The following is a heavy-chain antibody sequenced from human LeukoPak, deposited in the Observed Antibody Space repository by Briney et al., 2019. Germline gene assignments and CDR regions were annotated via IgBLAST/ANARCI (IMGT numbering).Heavy chain of an antibody. CDR2: TYFMSMWHS. J-gene: IGHJ4*02. D-gene: IGHD2-15*01. CDR3: ARLVGGSSDY. CDR1: ASGFSLGSYS. V-gene: IGHV6-1*01. Sequence: SQTLSLTYPCSASGFSLGSYSMHWVRQSPSRGLEWLGRTYFMSMWHSDYAVSVKSRITLNPDITKTSFSLQLMSVTPEDTGVYYCARLVGGSSDYWGQGTLVTVSS.